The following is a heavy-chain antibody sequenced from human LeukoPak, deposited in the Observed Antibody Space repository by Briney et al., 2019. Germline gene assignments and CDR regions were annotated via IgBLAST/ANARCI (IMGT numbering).Heavy chain of an antibody. Sequence: ASVKVSCKASGYTFTSYDINWVRQATGQGLEWMGWMNPNSGNTGYAQKFQGRVTITRNTSISTAYMELSSLRPEDTAVYYCARRPWRVTKDWYFDLWGRGTLVTVSS. D-gene: IGHD2-21*02. CDR3: ARRPWRVTKDWYFDL. CDR1: GYTFTSYD. V-gene: IGHV1-8*03. J-gene: IGHJ2*01. CDR2: MNPNSGNT.